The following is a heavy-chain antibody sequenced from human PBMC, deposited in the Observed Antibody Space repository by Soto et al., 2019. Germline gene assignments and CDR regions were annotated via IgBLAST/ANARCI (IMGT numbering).Heavy chain of an antibody. V-gene: IGHV4-30-2*01. CDR2: IYHSGST. D-gene: IGHD3-3*01. Sequence: PSETLSLTCAVSGGSISSGGYSWSWIRQPPGKGLEWIGYIYHSGSTYYNPSLKSRVTISVDRSKNQFSLKLSSVTAADTAVYYCARGGDFWIFYYPPPPDYWGHVTLVTVSS. J-gene: IGHJ4*01. CDR1: GGSISSGGYS. CDR3: ARGGDFWIFYYPPPPDY.